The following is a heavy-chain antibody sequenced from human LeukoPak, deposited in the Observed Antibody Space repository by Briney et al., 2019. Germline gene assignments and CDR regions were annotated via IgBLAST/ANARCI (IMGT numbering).Heavy chain of an antibody. CDR1: GFTFSSYS. D-gene: IGHD3-22*01. CDR3: AKDRNYYDSSGYYYGDY. V-gene: IGHV3-21*04. CDR2: ISRSSNYK. J-gene: IGHJ4*02. Sequence: GGSLRLSCAASGFTFSSYSMNWVRQAPGKGLEWVPSISRSSNYKYYADSVKGRFTISRDNSKNTLYLQMNSLRAEDTAVYYCAKDRNYYDSSGYYYGDYWGQGTLVTVSS.